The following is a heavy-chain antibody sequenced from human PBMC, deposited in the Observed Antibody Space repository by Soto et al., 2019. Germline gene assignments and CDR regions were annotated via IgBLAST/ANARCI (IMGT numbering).Heavy chain of an antibody. CDR1: GYTFTTYA. Sequence: GASVKGSCKASGYTFTTYALHLVRQAPGQRLEWMGWINAGNGDTKYSQKFQGRVTFTRDTSASTAYMELSSLRSEDTAVYYCARGYQLKWYYYGMDVWGQGTSVTVSS. V-gene: IGHV1-3*01. CDR3: ARGYQLKWYYYGMDV. J-gene: IGHJ6*02. CDR2: INAGNGDT. D-gene: IGHD2-2*01.